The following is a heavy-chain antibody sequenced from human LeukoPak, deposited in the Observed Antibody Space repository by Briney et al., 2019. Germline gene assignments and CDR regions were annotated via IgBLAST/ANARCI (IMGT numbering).Heavy chain of an antibody. D-gene: IGHD2-21*02. V-gene: IGHV4-39*01. CDR1: GGSIRSSSYY. CDR2: IYYSAST. Sequence: SETLSLTCTVSGGSIRSSSYYWGWIRQPPGKGLEWIGSIYYSASTYYNPSLKSRVTISVETSKNQFSLRLSSVTAADTAVYYCARHLSDSVLRAPDYWGQGTLVTVSS. J-gene: IGHJ4*02. CDR3: ARHLSDSVLRAPDY.